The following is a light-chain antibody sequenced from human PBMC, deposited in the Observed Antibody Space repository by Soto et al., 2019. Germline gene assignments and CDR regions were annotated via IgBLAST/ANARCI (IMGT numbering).Light chain of an antibody. CDR3: QQYGSSIT. CDR1: QSVRASY. CDR2: GAS. V-gene: IGKV3-20*01. J-gene: IGKJ1*01. Sequence: EIVLTQSPGTLSLSPGEGATLSCRASQSVRASYLAWYQQSPGQPPRLLIYGASSRATGIPDRFSGSGSGTDFTLTISRLEPEDFAVYYCQQYGSSITFGQGTKVDIK.